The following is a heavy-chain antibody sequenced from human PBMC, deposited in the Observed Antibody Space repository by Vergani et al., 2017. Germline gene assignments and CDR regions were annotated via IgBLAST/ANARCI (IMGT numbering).Heavy chain of an antibody. J-gene: IGHJ4*02. CDR1: GFTLSTYA. CDR3: VNDAVSYENFFYS. D-gene: IGHD1-26*01. CDR2: LTGGGGST. V-gene: IGHV3-23*01. Sequence: EVQLLESGGSLKQPGGSVRLSCAASGFTLSTYAMHWVRQAPGKGLEWVSALTGGGGSTYYADSFKGRFIISRDNSGDTLYLQMNSLRPEDTATYYCVNDAVSYENFFYSWCQGTLVTVSS.